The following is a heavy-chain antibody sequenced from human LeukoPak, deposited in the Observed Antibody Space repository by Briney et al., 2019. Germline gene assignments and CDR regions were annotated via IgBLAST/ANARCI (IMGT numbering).Heavy chain of an antibody. D-gene: IGHD3-3*01. Sequence: PSETLSLTCTVSGGSISSGSYYWSWIRQPAGKGLEWIGRIYTSGSTNYNPSLKSRVTISVDTSKNQFSLKLSSVTAADTAVYYCARRDNLSSFWSGQFDYWGQGTLVTVSS. J-gene: IGHJ4*02. CDR2: IYTSGST. CDR3: ARRDNLSSFWSGQFDY. CDR1: GGSISSGSYY. V-gene: IGHV4-61*02.